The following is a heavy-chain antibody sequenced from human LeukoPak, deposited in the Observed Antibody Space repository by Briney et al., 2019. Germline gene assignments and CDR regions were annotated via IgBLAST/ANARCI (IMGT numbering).Heavy chain of an antibody. D-gene: IGHD4-17*01. Sequence: GGSLRLSCAASGFTFSSYGMHWVRQAPGKGLEWVAVIWYDGSNKYYADSVKGRFTISRDNSKNTLYLQMNSLRAEDTAVYYCARDHTVTTDVCDYWGQGTLVTVSS. J-gene: IGHJ4*02. CDR3: ARDHTVTTDVCDY. V-gene: IGHV3-33*01. CDR1: GFTFSSYG. CDR2: IWYDGSNK.